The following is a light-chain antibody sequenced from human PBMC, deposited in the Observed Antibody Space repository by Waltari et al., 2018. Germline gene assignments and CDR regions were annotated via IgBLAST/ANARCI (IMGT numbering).Light chain of an antibody. Sequence: QSALTQPPSASGSPGQSVTLSCTGSSSDVGGYNYVSWYQHHQGEAPKLMLYEVNKRPSGVPDRFTGSKSGSTASLTVSGLQPEDEADYYRRSDTGGNNVYGFGPGTKVTVL. J-gene: IGLJ1*01. CDR2: EVN. CDR1: SSDVGGYNY. V-gene: IGLV2-8*01. CDR3: RSDTGGNNVYG.